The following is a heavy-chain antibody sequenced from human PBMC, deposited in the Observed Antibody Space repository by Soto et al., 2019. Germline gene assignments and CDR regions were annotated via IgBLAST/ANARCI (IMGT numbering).Heavy chain of an antibody. V-gene: IGHV3-23*01. J-gene: IGHJ4*02. D-gene: IGHD3-9*01. CDR1: GFTFSNYA. CDR2: IGRVGVRT. Sequence: EVLLMESGGGLVQPGGSVRLTCVGSGFTFSNYAMGWVRQAPGKGLELVSSIGRVGVRTHYPDSVKGRFTISLDDSNSTFYLQINRLRVDDTAIYYCAKPYLTDNYYFDYWGPGTLVTVS. CDR3: AKPYLTDNYYFDY.